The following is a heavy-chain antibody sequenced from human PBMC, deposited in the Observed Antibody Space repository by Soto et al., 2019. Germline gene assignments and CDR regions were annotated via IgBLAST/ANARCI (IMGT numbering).Heavy chain of an antibody. CDR1: GDSVSSNSAA. CDR2: TYYRSKWYN. D-gene: IGHD3-16*01. CDR3: ARGPSPASLDGMDV. V-gene: IGHV6-1*01. Sequence: SQTLSLTCAISGDSVSSNSAAWNWIRQSPSRGLEWLGRTYYRSKWYNDYAVSVKSRITINPDTSKNQFPMHLNSVTPGDTAVYYCARGPSPASLDGMDVWGQGTTVTVSS. J-gene: IGHJ6*02.